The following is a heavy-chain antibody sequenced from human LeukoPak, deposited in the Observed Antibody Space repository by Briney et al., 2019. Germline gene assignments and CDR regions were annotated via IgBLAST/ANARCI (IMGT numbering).Heavy chain of an antibody. D-gene: IGHD2/OR15-2a*01. CDR2: IYYTGIT. J-gene: IGHJ4*02. CDR1: GGSISGYY. CDR3: AVVYGADF. Sequence: SETLSLTCTVSGGSISGYYWSWIRQPPGKRLEWIGQIYYTGITKYNPSLKSRVAISVDTSNNQFSLRLSSVTAADTAVYYCAVVYGADFWGQGILVTVSS. V-gene: IGHV4-59*08.